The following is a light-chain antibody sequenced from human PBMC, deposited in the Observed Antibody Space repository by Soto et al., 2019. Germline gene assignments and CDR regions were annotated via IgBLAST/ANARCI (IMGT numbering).Light chain of an antibody. CDR1: QSVSSSY. J-gene: IGKJ1*01. CDR3: QQYGRSPWT. V-gene: IGKV3-20*01. CDR2: GAS. Sequence: EIVLTQSPGTLSFSPGDRSTLSCRASQSVSSSYLAWYQRKPGQAPGLLIYGASSRATGIPDRFSGSGSGTDFTLTISRLEPEDFAVYYCQQYGRSPWTFGQGTKVDI.